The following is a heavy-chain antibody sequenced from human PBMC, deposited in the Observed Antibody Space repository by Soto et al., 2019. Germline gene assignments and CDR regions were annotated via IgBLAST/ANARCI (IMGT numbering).Heavy chain of an antibody. CDR2: MNPNSGNT. J-gene: IGHJ4*02. D-gene: IGHD2-2*01. Sequence: ASVKVSCKASGYTFTSYDINWVRQATGQGLEWMGWMNPNSGNTGYAQKFQGRVTMTRNTSISTAYMELSSLRSEDTAVYYCARADEGVPAATLGYWGQGTLVTVSS. CDR3: ARADEGVPAATLGY. CDR1: GYTFTSYD. V-gene: IGHV1-8*01.